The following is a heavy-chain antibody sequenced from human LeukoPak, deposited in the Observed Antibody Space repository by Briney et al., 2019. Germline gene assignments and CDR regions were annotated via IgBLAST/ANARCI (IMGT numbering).Heavy chain of an antibody. CDR3: AWGARLQQPFDC. CDR1: EFTVSSNY. D-gene: IGHD6-13*01. CDR2: IYSGGST. Sequence: GGSLRLSCAASEFTVSSNYMNCVRQAPGKGLEWVSVIYSGGSTYYADSVKGRFTISRDNSKNTLYLQMNSLRAEDTAVYYCAWGARLQQPFDCWGRGTLVTVSS. J-gene: IGHJ4*02. V-gene: IGHV3-66*01.